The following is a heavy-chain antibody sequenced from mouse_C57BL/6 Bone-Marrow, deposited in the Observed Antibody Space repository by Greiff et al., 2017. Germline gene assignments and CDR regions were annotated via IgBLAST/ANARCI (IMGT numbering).Heavy chain of an antibody. D-gene: IGHD3-2*02. V-gene: IGHV5-12*01. Sequence: EVKLVESGGGLVQPGGSLKLSCAASGFTFSDYYMYWVRQTPEKRLEWVAYISNGGGSTYYPDTVKGRFTISRDNAKNTLYLQMSRLKSEDTAMYYCARRTAQATSFAYWGQGTLVTVSA. CDR2: ISNGGGST. CDR3: ARRTAQATSFAY. CDR1: GFTFSDYY. J-gene: IGHJ3*01.